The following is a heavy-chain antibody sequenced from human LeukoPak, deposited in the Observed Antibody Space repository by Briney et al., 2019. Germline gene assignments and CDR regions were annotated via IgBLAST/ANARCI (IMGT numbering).Heavy chain of an antibody. Sequence: KPGGSLRLSCAASGFTFSSYSMNWVRQAPGKGLEWVSSISSSSSSYIYYADSVKGRFTISRDNAKNSLYLQMNSLRAEDTAVYYRARYGVGDYFDYWGQGTLVTVSS. CDR1: GFTFSSYS. D-gene: IGHD3-16*01. J-gene: IGHJ4*02. CDR3: ARYGVGDYFDY. V-gene: IGHV3-21*01. CDR2: ISSSSSSYI.